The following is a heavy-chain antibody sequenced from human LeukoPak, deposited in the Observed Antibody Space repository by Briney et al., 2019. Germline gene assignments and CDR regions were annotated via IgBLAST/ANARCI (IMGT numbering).Heavy chain of an antibody. CDR1: GFILSRYW. CDR2: IKEDGKDK. CDR3: ARDRGRGFDL. J-gene: IGHJ5*02. Sequence: PGGSLRLSCAASGFILSRYWMTWVRQAPGKGLEWVANIKEDGKDKYYVDSVKGRFTISKDNAKNSLSLQMNSLRADDTAVYYCARDRGRGFDLWGQGTLVTVSS. V-gene: IGHV3-7*01.